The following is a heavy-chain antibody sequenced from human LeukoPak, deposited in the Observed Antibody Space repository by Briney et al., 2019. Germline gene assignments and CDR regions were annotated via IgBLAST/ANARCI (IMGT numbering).Heavy chain of an antibody. J-gene: IGHJ6*02. Sequence: GGSLRLSCTSSGFTFGKDGVSWVRQAPGKGLEWVGLIRSKTYGGTTEYAASVKGRFTVSRDDSKGVAYLQMNSLESEDTAVYYCGRVRVLTEPTPHYCAMDVWGQGTTVTVPS. CDR2: IRSKTYGGTT. D-gene: IGHD1-14*01. CDR1: GFTFGKDG. V-gene: IGHV3-49*04. CDR3: GRVRVLTEPTPHYCAMDV.